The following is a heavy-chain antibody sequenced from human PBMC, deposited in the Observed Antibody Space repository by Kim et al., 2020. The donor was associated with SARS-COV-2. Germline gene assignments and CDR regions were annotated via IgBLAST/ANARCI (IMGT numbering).Heavy chain of an antibody. V-gene: IGHV3-21*01. CDR1: GFTFSSYS. CDR2: ISSSSSYI. D-gene: IGHD2-15*01. CDR3: ARDLGYCSGGSCSHDAFDI. Sequence: GGSLRLSCAASGFTFSSYSMNWVRQAPGKGLEWVSSISSSSSYIYYADSVKGRFTISRDNAKNSLYLQMNSLRAEDTAVYYCARDLGYCSGGSCSHDAFDIWGQGTMVTVSS. J-gene: IGHJ3*02.